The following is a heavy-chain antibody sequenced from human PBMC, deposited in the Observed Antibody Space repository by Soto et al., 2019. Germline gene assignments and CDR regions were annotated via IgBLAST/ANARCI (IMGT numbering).Heavy chain of an antibody. CDR2: FDPEDGET. CDR3: ATDLDIVATISYYGMDV. Sequence: ASVKVSCKVSGYTLTELSMHWVRQAPGKGLEWMGGFDPEDGETIYAQKFQGRVTMTEDTSTDTAYMEPSSLRSEDTAVYYCATDLDIVATISYYGMDVWGQGTTVTVSS. J-gene: IGHJ6*02. CDR1: GYTLTELS. D-gene: IGHD5-12*01. V-gene: IGHV1-24*01.